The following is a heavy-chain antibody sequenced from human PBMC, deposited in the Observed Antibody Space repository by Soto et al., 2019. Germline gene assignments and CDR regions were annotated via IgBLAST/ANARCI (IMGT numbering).Heavy chain of an antibody. CDR3: SKSGWLQPHDAFDI. CDR1: GFTFSSNA. J-gene: IGHJ3*02. CDR2: ISGSGGST. Sequence: GGSLRLSCAASGFTFSSNAMSWVRQAPGKGLEWVSAISGSGGSTYYADAVKGRFTISRDNSKNTLYLQMHSLRTEDTAVYYWSKSGWLQPHDAFDIWGQGTMVTVSS. D-gene: IGHD5-18*01. V-gene: IGHV3-23*01.